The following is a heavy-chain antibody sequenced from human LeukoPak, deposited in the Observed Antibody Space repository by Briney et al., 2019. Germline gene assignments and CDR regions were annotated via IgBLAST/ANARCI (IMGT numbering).Heavy chain of an antibody. J-gene: IGHJ4*02. CDR1: GFTFSSFG. D-gene: IGHD6-13*01. CDR3: ARDRYSSMWSVFEY. CDR2: IWYDGSTK. Sequence: GGSLGLSCAASGFTFSSFGMHWVRQSPGKGLEWVAVIWYDGSTKVYADSVKGRFTISRDNSRNTLSLQVNSLRAEDTAVYYCARDRYSSMWSVFEYWGQGALVTVSS. V-gene: IGHV3-33*01.